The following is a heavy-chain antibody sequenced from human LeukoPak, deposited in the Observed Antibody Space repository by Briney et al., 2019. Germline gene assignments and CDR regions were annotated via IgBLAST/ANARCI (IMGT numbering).Heavy chain of an antibody. CDR1: GGSISNYY. J-gene: IGHJ5*02. CDR2: IYYSGSGST. CDR3: ARSLASNSWFAP. Sequence: SETLSLTCTVSGGSISNYYWSWIRKPPGKELEWIGYIYYSGSGSTNYNPSLKSRVTISVDTSKNQFSLKVDSVTAADTAVYYCARSLASNSWFAPRGQGTLVTVSS. V-gene: IGHV4-59*01.